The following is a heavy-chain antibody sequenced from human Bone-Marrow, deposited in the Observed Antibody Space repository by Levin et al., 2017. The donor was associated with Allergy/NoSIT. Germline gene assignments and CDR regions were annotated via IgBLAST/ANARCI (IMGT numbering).Heavy chain of an antibody. V-gene: IGHV5-10-1*01. D-gene: IGHD6-13*01. Sequence: ASVKVSCKASGYTFTKYWITWVRQMPGKGLEWMGRIDPSDSYVKYSPSFQGHVTFSVDKSISTAYLHWSSLKASDTAKYYCTSRSPGIAAADADYWGQGTLISVSS. CDR3: TSRSPGIAAADADY. CDR2: IDPSDSYV. J-gene: IGHJ4*02. CDR1: GYTFTKYW.